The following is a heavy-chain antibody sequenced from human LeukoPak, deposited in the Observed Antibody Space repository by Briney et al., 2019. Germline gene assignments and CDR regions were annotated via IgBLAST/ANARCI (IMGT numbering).Heavy chain of an antibody. CDR1: GYTFTGYY. D-gene: IGHD3-16*01. CDR2: INPNSGGT. CDR3: ATYLGEETDY. Sequence: GASVKVSCKASGYTFTGYYTHWVRQAPGQGLEWMGWINPNSGGTNYAQKFQGWVTMTRDTSISTAYMELSRLRSDDTAVYYCATYLGEETDYWGQGTLVTVSS. V-gene: IGHV1-2*04. J-gene: IGHJ4*02.